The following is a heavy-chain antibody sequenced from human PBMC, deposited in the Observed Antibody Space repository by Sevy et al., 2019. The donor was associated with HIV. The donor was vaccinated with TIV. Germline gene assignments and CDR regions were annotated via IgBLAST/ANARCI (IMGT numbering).Heavy chain of an antibody. V-gene: IGHV3-15*01. CDR2: IKSKTDGGTT. CDR3: TTDGTHYDFWSGYRHDYYYYYGVDV. Sequence: GGSLRLSCAASGFTFSNAWMSWVRQAPGKGLEWVGRIKSKTDGGTTDYAAPVKGRFTISRDDSKNTLYLQMNSLKTEDTAVYYCTTDGTHYDFWSGYRHDYYYYYGVDVWGQGTTVTVSS. J-gene: IGHJ6*02. CDR1: GFTFSNAW. D-gene: IGHD3-3*01.